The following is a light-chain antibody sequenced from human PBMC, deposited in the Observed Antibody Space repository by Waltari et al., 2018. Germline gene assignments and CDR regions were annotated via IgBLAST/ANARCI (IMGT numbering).Light chain of an antibody. J-gene: IGKJ1*01. CDR2: GAS. Sequence: EIVLTQSSGTLSLSPGERATLSCVASQRVSRTLAWYQQKPGQAAKLLIYGASIRATGIPDRFTGGGSGTNFILTISSLEPEDFAIYFCQHYVRLPATFGQGTKVEIK. CDR1: QRVSRT. V-gene: IGKV3-20*01. CDR3: QHYVRLPAT.